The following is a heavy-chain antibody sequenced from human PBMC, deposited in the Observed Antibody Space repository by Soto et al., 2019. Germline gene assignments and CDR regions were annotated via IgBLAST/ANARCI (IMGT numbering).Heavy chain of an antibody. D-gene: IGHD5-12*01. CDR3: ARDWLSRSVDY. J-gene: IGHJ4*02. Sequence: QVQLVESGGGVVQPERSLRLSCAASGFTFSNFGMHWVRQAPGKGLEWVAVIWYDGSNKNYADSVKGRFTISRDNSKNTLYLQMNSLRAEATAVYYCARDWLSRSVDYWGQGTLVTVSS. CDR2: IWYDGSNK. CDR1: GFTFSNFG. V-gene: IGHV3-33*01.